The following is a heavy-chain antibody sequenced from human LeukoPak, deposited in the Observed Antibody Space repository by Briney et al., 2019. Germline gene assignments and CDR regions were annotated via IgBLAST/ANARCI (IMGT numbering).Heavy chain of an antibody. CDR3: ARCMSELDYGNYAYYYHMDV. CDR1: GDSLTSGSRY. J-gene: IGHJ6*04. D-gene: IGHD4-11*01. Sequence: SQTLSLTCTVSGDSLTSGSRYWSWIRQPAGKGLEWIGHFYSSTRTTYNPSVESRVTISGDTAKNQFSLKLDSVTAADTAVYFCARCMSELDYGNYAYYYHMDVWGKGTTVTVSS. CDR2: FYSSTRT. V-gene: IGHV4-61*09.